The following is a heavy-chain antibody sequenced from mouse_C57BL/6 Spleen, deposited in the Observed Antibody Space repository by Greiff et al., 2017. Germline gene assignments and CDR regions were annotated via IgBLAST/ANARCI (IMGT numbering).Heavy chain of an antibody. Sequence: VQLQQSGPELVKPGASVKISCKASGYAFSSSWMNWVKQRPGKGLEWIGRIYPGDGDTNYNGKFKGKATLTADKSSSTAYMQLSSLTSEDSAVYFCARGRAYGSSSWYFDVWGTGTTVTVSS. V-gene: IGHV1-82*01. D-gene: IGHD1-1*01. CDR2: IYPGDGDT. CDR1: GYAFSSSW. CDR3: ARGRAYGSSSWYFDV. J-gene: IGHJ1*03.